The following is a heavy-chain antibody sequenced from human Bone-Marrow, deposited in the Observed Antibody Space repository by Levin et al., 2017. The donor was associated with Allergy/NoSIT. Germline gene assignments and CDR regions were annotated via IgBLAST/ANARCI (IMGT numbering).Heavy chain of an antibody. V-gene: IGHV3-74*01. D-gene: IGHD3-16*01. CDR2: VDSDGST. Sequence: GESLKISCAASGFSFSNYWMHWVRQAPGKGLVWVSRVDSDGSTNYADSVQGRFSIFRDNAKKTVYLQMDSLRVEDTAVYYCAGIQRGGSRSFGYWGQGTLVTVAS. CDR1: GFSFSNYW. J-gene: IGHJ4*02. CDR3: AGIQRGGSRSFGY.